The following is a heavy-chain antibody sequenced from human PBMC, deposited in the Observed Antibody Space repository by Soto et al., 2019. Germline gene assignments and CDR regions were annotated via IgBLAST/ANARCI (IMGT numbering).Heavy chain of an antibody. CDR1: GYTFTSYG. D-gene: IGHD3-3*01. CDR3: ARESYYDFWSGYYLSYYYYGMDV. J-gene: IGHJ6*02. V-gene: IGHV1-18*01. CDR2: ISAYNGNT. Sequence: ASVKVYCKASGYTFTSYGISWVRQAPGQGLEWMGWISAYNGNTNYAQKLQGRVTMTTDTSTSTAYMELRSLRSDDTAVYYCARESYYDFWSGYYLSYYYYGMDVWGQRTTVTVSS.